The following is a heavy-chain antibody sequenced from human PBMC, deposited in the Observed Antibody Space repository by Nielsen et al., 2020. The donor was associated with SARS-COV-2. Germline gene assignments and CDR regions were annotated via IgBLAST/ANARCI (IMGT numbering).Heavy chain of an antibody. V-gene: IGHV3-30-3*01. CDR1: GFTFSSYA. CDR2: ISYDGSNK. D-gene: IGHD5-12*01. Sequence: GESLKISCAASGFTFSSYAMHWVRQAPGKGLEWVAVISYDGSNKYYADSVKGRFTISRDNSKNTLYLQMNVLRGEDTAVYFCVKNQGYSSYYFDSWGQRTLVTVSS. CDR3: VKNQGYSSYYFDS. J-gene: IGHJ4*02.